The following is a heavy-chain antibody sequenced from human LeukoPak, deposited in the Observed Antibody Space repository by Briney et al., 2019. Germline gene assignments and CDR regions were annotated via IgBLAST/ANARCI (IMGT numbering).Heavy chain of an antibody. CDR3: ARADTRHCSSTSCYSPDY. V-gene: IGHV3-30*05. Sequence: SVKGRFIISRDDSKNTLYLQMNSLRAEGTAVYYCARADTRHCSSTSCYSPDYWGQGTLVTVSS. D-gene: IGHD2-2*01. J-gene: IGHJ4*02.